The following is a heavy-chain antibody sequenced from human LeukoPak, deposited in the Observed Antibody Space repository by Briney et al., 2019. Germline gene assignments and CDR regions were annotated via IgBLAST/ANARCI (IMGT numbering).Heavy chain of an antibody. CDR1: GYTFTSYG. CDR2: ISAYNGNT. V-gene: IGHV1-18*01. J-gene: IGHJ4*02. D-gene: IGHD3-22*01. CDR3: ARDRADYYDSSGSYLGY. Sequence: ASVKVSCKASGYTFTSYGISWVRQAPGRGLEWMGWISAYNGNTNYAQKLQGRVTMTTDTSTSTAYMELRSLRSDDTAVYYCARDRADYYDSSGSYLGYWGQGTLVTVSS.